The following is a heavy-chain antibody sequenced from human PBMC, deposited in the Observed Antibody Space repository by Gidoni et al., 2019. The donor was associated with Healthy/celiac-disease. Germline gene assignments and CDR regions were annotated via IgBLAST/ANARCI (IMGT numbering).Heavy chain of an antibody. CDR2: ST. J-gene: IGHJ3*02. D-gene: IGHD4-4*01. Sequence: STYYNPSLKSRVTISVDTSKNQFSLKLSSVTAADTAVYYCARHVTDAFDIWGQGTMVTVSS. CDR3: ARHVTDAFDI. V-gene: IGHV4-39*01.